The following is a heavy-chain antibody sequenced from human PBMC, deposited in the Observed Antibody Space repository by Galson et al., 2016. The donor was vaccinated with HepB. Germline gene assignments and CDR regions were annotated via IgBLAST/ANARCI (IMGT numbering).Heavy chain of an antibody. J-gene: IGHJ4*02. V-gene: IGHV1-2*02. CDR3: ARERRSKSGFDY. CDR2: INPNSGGT. D-gene: IGHD2-15*01. Sequence: SVKVSCKASGYSFSGYYMHWVRQAPGQGLEWMGWINPNSGGTSYAQKFQGRVAMTRDTSINTAYMDLSRLKSDDTADYYCARERRSKSGFDYWGQGTLVTVSS. CDR1: GYSFSGYY.